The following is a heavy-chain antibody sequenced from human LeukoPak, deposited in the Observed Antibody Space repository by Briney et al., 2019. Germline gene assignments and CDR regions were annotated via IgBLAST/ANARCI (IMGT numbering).Heavy chain of an antibody. CDR3: ARLQEKEMTAGYNWFDP. CDR1: GYTFTGYY. Sequence: ASVKVSCKASGYTFTGYYMHWVRQAPGQGLEWMGWINPNSGGTNYAQKFQGRVTMTRDTSISTAYMELSRLRSDDTAVYYCARLQEKEMTAGYNWFDPWGREPWSPSPQ. J-gene: IGHJ5*02. V-gene: IGHV1-2*02. CDR2: INPNSGGT. D-gene: IGHD2-21*02.